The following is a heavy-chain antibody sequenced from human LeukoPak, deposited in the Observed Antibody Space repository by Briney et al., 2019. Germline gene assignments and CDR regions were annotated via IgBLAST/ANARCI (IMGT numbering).Heavy chain of an antibody. Sequence: GGSLRLSCTASGFTFGDYAMNWFRQAPGKGLEWVSAISGSGGSTYYADSVKGRFTISRDNSKNTLYLQMNSLRAEDTAVYYCAKGTWGVVVTDFDYWGQGTLVTVSS. V-gene: IGHV3-23*01. CDR2: ISGSGGST. J-gene: IGHJ4*02. D-gene: IGHD3-22*01. CDR1: GFTFGDYA. CDR3: AKGTWGVVVTDFDY.